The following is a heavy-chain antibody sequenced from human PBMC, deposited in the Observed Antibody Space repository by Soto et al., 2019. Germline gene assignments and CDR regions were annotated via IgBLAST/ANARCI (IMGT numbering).Heavy chain of an antibody. CDR1: GYTFTGYY. J-gene: IGHJ4*02. CDR3: ARACITMVRGVINPTCGGFDY. V-gene: IGHV1-2*04. Sequence: QVQLVQSGAEVKKPGASVKVSCKASGYTFTGYYMHWVRQAPGQGLEWMGWINPNSGGTNYAQKFQGWVTMTRDTSISTAYMELSRLRSDDTAVYYCARACITMVRGVINPTCGGFDYWGQGTLVTVSS. CDR2: INPNSGGT. D-gene: IGHD3-10*01.